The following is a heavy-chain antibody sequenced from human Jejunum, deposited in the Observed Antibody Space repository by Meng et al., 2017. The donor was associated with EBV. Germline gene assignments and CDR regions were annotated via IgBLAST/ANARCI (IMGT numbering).Heavy chain of an antibody. CDR2: CQHETL. D-gene: IGHD2/OR15-2a*01. V-gene: IGHV3-15*01. J-gene: IGHJ4*02. CDR1: QLTFRHTW. CDR3: IRNWYYDY. Sequence: GCVPLWCSLGLTCAAPQLTFRHTWILMDHQAPGKGLDSIGRCQHETLSNAAPIKSRFTISREDSQNTQYLLINSLKIDDTSVYYCIRNWYYDYWGQGTLVTVSS.